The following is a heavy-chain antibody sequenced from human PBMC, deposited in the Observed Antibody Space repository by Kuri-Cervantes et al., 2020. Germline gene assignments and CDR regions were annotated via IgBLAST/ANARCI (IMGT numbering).Heavy chain of an antibody. D-gene: IGHD1/OR15-1a*01. V-gene: IGHV1-8*02. Sequence: ASVKVSCKASGYTFTGYYMHWVRQAPGQGLEWMGWINPNSGNTGYAQKFQGRVTMTRNTSISTAYMELSSLRSEDTAVYYCAKGEHISSRTYFDYWGQGALVTVSS. CDR2: INPNSGNT. J-gene: IGHJ4*02. CDR1: GYTFTGYY. CDR3: AKGEHISSRTYFDY.